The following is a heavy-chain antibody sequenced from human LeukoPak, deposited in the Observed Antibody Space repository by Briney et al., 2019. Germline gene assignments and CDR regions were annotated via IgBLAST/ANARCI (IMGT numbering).Heavy chain of an antibody. CDR2: IIPILGIA. CDR1: GGTFSSYA. CDR3: ARDGEGYCSGGGCNLFVSGSYYYGRDF. Sequence: ASVKVSCKASGGTFSSYAISWVRQAPGQGLEWMGRIIPILGIANYAQKFQGRVTITAGKSTSTAYMELSSLRSEDKAVYYCARDGEGYCSGGGCNLFVSGSYYYGRDFWAQGTRVTVPS. D-gene: IGHD2-15*01. J-gene: IGHJ6*02. V-gene: IGHV1-69*04.